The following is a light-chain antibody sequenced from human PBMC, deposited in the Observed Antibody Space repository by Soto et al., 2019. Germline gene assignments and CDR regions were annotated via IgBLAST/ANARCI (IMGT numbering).Light chain of an antibody. Sequence: QSVLTQPPSVSGAPGQRVTISCTGSSSNIGAGYDVHWYQHLPGTAPKLLIYGNSNRPSGVPDRFSGSKSGTSASLAITGLQAEDEADYYCASWDGSLNGLVFGGVTKLTVL. V-gene: IGLV1-40*01. CDR3: ASWDGSLNGLV. CDR2: GNS. CDR1: SSNIGAGYD. J-gene: IGLJ2*01.